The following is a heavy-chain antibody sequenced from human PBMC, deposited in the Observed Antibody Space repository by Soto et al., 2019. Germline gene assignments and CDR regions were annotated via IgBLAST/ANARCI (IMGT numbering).Heavy chain of an antibody. J-gene: IGHJ6*02. V-gene: IGHV4-61*01. D-gene: IGHD5-12*01. Sequence: SETLSLTCTVSGGSVSSGSYYWSWIRQPPGKGLEWIGCIYYSGSTNYNPSLKSRVTISVDTSKNQFSLKLSSVTAADTAVYYCARDSVDIVATTLTGIYYYGMDVWGQGTTVTVSS. CDR1: GGSVSSGSYY. CDR3: ARDSVDIVATTLTGIYYYGMDV. CDR2: IYYSGST.